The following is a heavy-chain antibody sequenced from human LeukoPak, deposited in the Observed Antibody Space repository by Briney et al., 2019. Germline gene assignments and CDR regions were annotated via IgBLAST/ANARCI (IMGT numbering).Heavy chain of an antibody. CDR1: GGSISSDSYY. D-gene: IGHD5-24*01. Sequence: PSQTLSLTCTVSGGSISSDSYYWSCMRQPAGMGLEWIGRIYTSGSTNYNPSLKSRVTISVDTSKNQFSLKLSSVTAADTAVYYCARRKIGDGYTHFDYWGQGTLVTVSS. J-gene: IGHJ4*02. CDR3: ARRKIGDGYTHFDY. CDR2: IYTSGST. V-gene: IGHV4-61*02.